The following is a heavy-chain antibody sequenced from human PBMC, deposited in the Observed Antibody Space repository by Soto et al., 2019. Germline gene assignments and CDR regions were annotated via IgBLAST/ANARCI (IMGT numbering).Heavy chain of an antibody. CDR1: GGSISSGGYY. J-gene: IGHJ4*02. CDR3: AGARGYCTGCACYGDVGFHF. CDR2: TSSSGRA. D-gene: IGHD2-8*02. V-gene: IGHV4-31*03. Sequence: QVQLQESGPGLVKPSQSLSLTCTVSGGSISSGGYYWNWSRQRPGKGLEWIGYTSSSGRANYNPSLEGRVVISLDTSKSHFSLKLSSVTAADTAVYHCAGARGYCTGCACYGDVGFHFWGQGTLVTVSS.